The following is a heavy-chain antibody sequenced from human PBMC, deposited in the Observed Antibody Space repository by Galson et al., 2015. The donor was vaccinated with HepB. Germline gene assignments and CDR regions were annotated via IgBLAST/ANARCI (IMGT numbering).Heavy chain of an antibody. D-gene: IGHD6-6*01. V-gene: IGHV3-30-3*01. J-gene: IGHJ4*02. CDR1: GFTFSSYA. CDR2: ISYDGSNK. Sequence: SLRLSCAASGFTFSSYAMHWVRQAPGKGLEWVAVISYDGSNKYYADSVKGRFTISRDNSKNTLYLQMNSLRAEDTAVYYCARGYTHYSSSLYTLDYWGQGTLVTVSS. CDR3: ARGYTHYSSSLYTLDY.